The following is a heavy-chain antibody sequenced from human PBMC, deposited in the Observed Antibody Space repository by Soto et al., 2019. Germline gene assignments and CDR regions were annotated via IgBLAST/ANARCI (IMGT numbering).Heavy chain of an antibody. CDR2: ISGSGGYT. D-gene: IGHD4-17*01. V-gene: IGHV3-23*01. CDR1: GFAFSNFD. CDR3: AKGTALTPHHDAFHI. Sequence: GGSLRLSCAASGFAFSNFDMTWVRQAPGKGLEWVSTISGSGGYTYYGDSVKGRFTISRDDSKNTLYLQMNSLTSQDTAVYYCAKGTALTPHHDAFHIWGQGTMVTVSS. J-gene: IGHJ3*02.